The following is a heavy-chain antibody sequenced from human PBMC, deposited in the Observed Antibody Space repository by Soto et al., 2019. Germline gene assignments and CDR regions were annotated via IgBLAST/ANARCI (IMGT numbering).Heavy chain of an antibody. CDR2: IYYSGST. CDR3: ARSVDL. J-gene: IGHJ5*02. V-gene: IGHV4-31*03. Sequence: PSETLSLTCTVYGCSISSGGYYWSWILQHPGKGLEWIGYIYYSGSTYYNPSLKSRVTISVDTSKNQFSLKLSSVTAADTVVYYCARSVDLWGQGTLVTVAS. CDR1: GCSISSGGYY.